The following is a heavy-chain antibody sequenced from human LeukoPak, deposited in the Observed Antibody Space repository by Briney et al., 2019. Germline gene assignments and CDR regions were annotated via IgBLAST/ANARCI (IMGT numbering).Heavy chain of an antibody. CDR2: IIPILGIA. CDR1: GGTFSSYA. D-gene: IGHD5-18*01. CDR3: ARVPTAVGTAMVTAY. J-gene: IGHJ4*02. Sequence: ASVKVSCKASGGTFSSYAISWVRQAPGQGLEWMGRIIPILGIANYAQKFQGRVTITADKSTSTAHMELSSLRSEDTAVYYCARVPTAVGTAMVTAYWGQGTLVTVSS. V-gene: IGHV1-69*04.